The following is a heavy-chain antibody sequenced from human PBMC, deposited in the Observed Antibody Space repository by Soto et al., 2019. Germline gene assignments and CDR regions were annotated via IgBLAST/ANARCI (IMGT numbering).Heavy chain of an antibody. CDR1: GYTFTRYG. J-gene: IGHJ4*02. CDR3: ARGPLVVLNYFES. V-gene: IGHV1-69*04. Sequence: SVKVSCKASGYTFTRYGINWVRQAPGQGLEWMGSIFPLTDIPDYAQNFQARLTISADKSTSTAYMELSSLTSDDTAMYFCARGPLVVLNYFESWGQGTLVTVSS. CDR2: IFPLTDIP.